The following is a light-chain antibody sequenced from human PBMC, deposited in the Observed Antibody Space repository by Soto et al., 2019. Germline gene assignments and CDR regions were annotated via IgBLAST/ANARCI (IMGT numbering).Light chain of an antibody. CDR1: QGLGTN. CDR3: QQYRSWPRT. J-gene: IGKJ1*01. V-gene: IGKV3-15*01. CDR2: GAS. Sequence: EVVTTQSPATLSVSPGERATLSCRASQGLGTNLAWYQQKPGQAPRLLIYGASTRATDMPGTFSGRGSGTEFTLTISSLRPEDFAVYYCQQYRSWPRTFGQGTKVDI.